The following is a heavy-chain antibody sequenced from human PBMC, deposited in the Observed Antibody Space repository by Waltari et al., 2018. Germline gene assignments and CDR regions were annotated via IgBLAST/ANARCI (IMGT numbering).Heavy chain of an antibody. CDR3: AREVTKVELGRRLPHFFDS. J-gene: IGHJ4*02. D-gene: IGHD7-27*01. CDR1: GDSITRNSFY. V-gene: IGHV4-61*02. Sequence: QVQLQESGPGLVKPSQTLSLTCTVSGDSITRNSFYWNWVRQPAGKGLEWIGRFYSSGYINYNPSLKSRVTISRDTSKKQFFLKLTSVTAADTAFYYCAREVTKVELGRRLPHFFDSWGQGTLVTVSS. CDR2: FYSSGYI.